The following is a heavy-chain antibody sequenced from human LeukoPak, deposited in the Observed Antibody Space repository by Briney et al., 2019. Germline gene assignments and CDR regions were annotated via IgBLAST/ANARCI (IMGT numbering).Heavy chain of an antibody. CDR1: GFTFSSYA. V-gene: IGHV3-23*01. D-gene: IGHD6-13*01. CDR2: ISGSGDTT. Sequence: GGSLRLSCAASGFTFSSYAMNWVRQAPGKGLEWVSTISGSGDTTYYADSVKGRFTISRDNSKNTLFLQVNSLRAEDTAVYYCAQDAIAEAGADYWGQGTLVTVSS. CDR3: AQDAIAEAGADY. J-gene: IGHJ4*02.